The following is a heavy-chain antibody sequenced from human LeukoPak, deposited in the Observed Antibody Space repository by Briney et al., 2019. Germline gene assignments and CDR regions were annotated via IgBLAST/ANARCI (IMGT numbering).Heavy chain of an antibody. V-gene: IGHV1-2*02. J-gene: IGHJ5*02. Sequence: ASVTVSCKASGYTFTGYYMHWVRQAPGQGLEGMGWINPNSGGTNYAQKFQGRVTMTRDTSISTAYMELRRLRPDDTAVYYCARELRYFDWLLSTRHNWFDPWGQGTLVTVSS. CDR2: INPNSGGT. CDR1: GYTFTGYY. D-gene: IGHD3-9*01. CDR3: ARELRYFDWLLSTRHNWFDP.